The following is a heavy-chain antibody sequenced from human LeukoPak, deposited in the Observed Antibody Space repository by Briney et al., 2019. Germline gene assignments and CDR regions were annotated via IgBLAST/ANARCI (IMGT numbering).Heavy chain of an antibody. CDR2: ISSNGGST. J-gene: IGHJ3*02. CDR1: GFTFSSYA. CDR3: AGGNDAFDI. Sequence: PGGSLRLSCAASGFTFSSYAMHWVRQAPGKGLEYVSAISSNGGSTYYANSVKGRFTISRDNSKNTLYLQMGSLRAEDMAVYYCAGGNDAFDIWGQGTMVTVSS. V-gene: IGHV3-64*01.